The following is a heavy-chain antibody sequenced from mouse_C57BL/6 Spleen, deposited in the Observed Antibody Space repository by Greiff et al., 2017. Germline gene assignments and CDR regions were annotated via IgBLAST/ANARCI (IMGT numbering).Heavy chain of an antibody. V-gene: IGHV1-69*01. D-gene: IGHD2-5*01. J-gene: IGHJ1*03. CDR1: GYTFTSYW. CDR2: IDPSDSYT. Sequence: VQLQQSGAELVMPGASVKLSCKASGYTFTSYWMHWVKQRPGQGLEWIGEIDPSDSYTNYKQKFKGKSTLTVDKSSSTAYMQLSSLTSEDSAVYYGARCYSIFWYFDVWGTGTTVTVSS. CDR3: ARCYSIFWYFDV.